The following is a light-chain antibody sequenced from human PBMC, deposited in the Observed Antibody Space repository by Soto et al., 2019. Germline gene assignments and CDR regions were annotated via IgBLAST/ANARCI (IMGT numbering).Light chain of an antibody. Sequence: TVSTHPPSTLSFSPCERATLSCTSIQSFDDRFLAWYQQKLGQAPRLLIHGASTRAPGIPDRFSGSGSGTDFTLTINRPEPEDFAVYYCQQYGSAPPRTFGQGTKMDI. J-gene: IGKJ1*01. CDR2: GAS. V-gene: IGKV3-20*01. CDR3: QQYGSAPPRT. CDR1: QSFDDRF.